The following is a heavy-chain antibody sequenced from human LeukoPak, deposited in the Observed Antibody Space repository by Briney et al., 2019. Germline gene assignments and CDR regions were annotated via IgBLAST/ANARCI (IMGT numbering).Heavy chain of an antibody. CDR3: AKDLQGYDSSGYSPDYYYYMDV. V-gene: IGHV3-23*01. J-gene: IGHJ6*03. Sequence: GGSLRLSCAASGFTFSSYGMSWVRQAPGKGLEWVSAISGSGGSTYYADSVKGRFTISRDNSKNTLYLQMNSLRAEDTAVCYCAKDLQGYDSSGYSPDYYYYMDVWGKGTTVTISS. CDR2: ISGSGGST. CDR1: GFTFSSYG. D-gene: IGHD3-22*01.